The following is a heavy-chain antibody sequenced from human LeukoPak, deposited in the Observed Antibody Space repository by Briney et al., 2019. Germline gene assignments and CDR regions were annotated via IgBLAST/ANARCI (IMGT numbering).Heavy chain of an antibody. J-gene: IGHJ5*01. CDR3: ARNHGGWFDS. CDR2: ISYSGTT. Sequence: LEWIGYISYSGTTKYSPSLKSRVTMSLDTSKNQFSLKLNSVTAADTAVYYCARNHGGWFDSWGQGTLVTVSS. V-gene: IGHV4-59*01. D-gene: IGHD4-23*01.